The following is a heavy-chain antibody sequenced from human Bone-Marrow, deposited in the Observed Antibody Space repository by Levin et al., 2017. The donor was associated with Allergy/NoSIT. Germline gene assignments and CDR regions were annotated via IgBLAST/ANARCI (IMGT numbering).Heavy chain of an antibody. J-gene: IGHJ5*02. D-gene: IGHD5-18*01. V-gene: IGHV5-51*01. CDR1: GFSFTSYW. CDR2: IFPLDSDT. CDR3: VRGEGYRYGDL. Sequence: RGESLKISCQGSGFSFTSYWIGWVRQMPGEGLEWMGIIFPLDSDTKYRPSFEGQVTISADKSTRTAYMQWNSLKASDTGKYYCVRGEGYRYGDLWGQGTLVIVSS.